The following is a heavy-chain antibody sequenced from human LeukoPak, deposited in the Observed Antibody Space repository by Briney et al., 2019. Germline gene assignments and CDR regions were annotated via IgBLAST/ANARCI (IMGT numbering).Heavy chain of an antibody. Sequence: GGSLRLSCVASGFTFSSYTMNWVRQAPGKGLEWVSSISSSSIYTYYADSVKGRFTISRDNAKQSLYLQMNSLRADDTALYYCARDSTADLDYWGQGTLVTVSP. J-gene: IGHJ4*02. D-gene: IGHD6-19*01. CDR2: ISSSSIYT. CDR1: GFTFSSYT. V-gene: IGHV3-21*01. CDR3: ARDSTADLDY.